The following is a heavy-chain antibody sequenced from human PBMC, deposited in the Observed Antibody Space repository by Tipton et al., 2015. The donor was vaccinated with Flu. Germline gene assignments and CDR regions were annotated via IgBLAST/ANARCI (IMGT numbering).Heavy chain of an antibody. V-gene: IGHV4-34*01. CDR2: IRPSGST. J-gene: IGHJ2*01. CDR3: ARLPRYSSGWGRYFDL. D-gene: IGHD6-19*01. Sequence: TLSLTCAVYGGSFSEYNWSWMRQSPGTGLEWIGEIRPSGSTNYSPSLKSRVTMSEDTSKNQFSLRLNSVTAADTAVYYCARLPRYSSGWGRYFDLWGLGTLVTVSS. CDR1: GGSFSEYN.